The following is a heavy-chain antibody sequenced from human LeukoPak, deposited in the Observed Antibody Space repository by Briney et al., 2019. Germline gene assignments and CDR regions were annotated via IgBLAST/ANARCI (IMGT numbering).Heavy chain of an antibody. V-gene: IGHV3-11*04. Sequence: GGSLRLSCAASGFTFSDYYMSWIRQAPGKGLEWVSYISSSGSTIYYADSVKGRFTISRDNAKNSLYLQMNSLRAEDTAVYYCATHLYDILTGYYLSRAFDLWGRGTLVTVSS. CDR3: ATHLYDILTGYYLSRAFDL. CDR2: ISSSGSTI. CDR1: GFTFSDYY. J-gene: IGHJ2*01. D-gene: IGHD3-9*01.